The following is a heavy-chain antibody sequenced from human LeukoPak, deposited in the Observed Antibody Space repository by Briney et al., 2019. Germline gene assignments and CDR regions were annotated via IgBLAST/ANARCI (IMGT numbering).Heavy chain of an antibody. CDR3: ARDRVQGYSYGSIFDY. CDR1: GFTFSSYA. D-gene: IGHD5-18*01. V-gene: IGHV3-30*04. J-gene: IGHJ4*02. CDR2: ISYVGSNK. Sequence: PGGSLRLSCAASGFTFSSYAMHWVRQAPGKGLEWVAVISYVGSNKYYADSVKGRFTISRDNSKNTLYLQMNSLRAEDTAVYYCARDRVQGYSYGSIFDYWGQGTLVTVSS.